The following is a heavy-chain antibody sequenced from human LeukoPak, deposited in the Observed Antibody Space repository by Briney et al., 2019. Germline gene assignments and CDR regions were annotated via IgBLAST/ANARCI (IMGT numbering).Heavy chain of an antibody. V-gene: IGHV3-53*01. CDR1: GFTVSSNY. CDR3: VRGYSSSWYD. J-gene: IGHJ4*02. D-gene: IGHD6-13*01. Sequence: GGSLRLSCAASGFTVSSNYVSWVRRAPGKGLEWVSVIFSGGTTYYADSVKDRFTISRDNSKNTLYLQMNSLRAEDTAMYYCVRGYSSSWYDWGQGTLVTVSS. CDR2: IFSGGTT.